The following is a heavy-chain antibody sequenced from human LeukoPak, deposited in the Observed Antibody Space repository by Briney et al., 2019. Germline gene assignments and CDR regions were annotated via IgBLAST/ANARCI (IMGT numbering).Heavy chain of an antibody. V-gene: IGHV3-15*01. J-gene: IGHJ4*02. CDR3: TTGIFDY. Sequence: PRRSLRLSCAASGFTLSTYNMHWVRQAPGEGLEWVGRIKSKTDGGTTDYAAPVKRRFTISRDDSKNTLYLQMNSLRTKDTAVYYCTTGIFDYWGQGTLVTVSS. CDR2: IKSKTDGGTT. D-gene: IGHD1-14*01. CDR1: GFTLSTYN.